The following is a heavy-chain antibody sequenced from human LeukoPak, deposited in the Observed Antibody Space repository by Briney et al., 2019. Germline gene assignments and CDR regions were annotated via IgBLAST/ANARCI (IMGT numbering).Heavy chain of an antibody. D-gene: IGHD3-10*01. CDR1: GGSIRSSTHY. J-gene: IGHJ6*03. V-gene: IGHV4-39*07. Sequence: SETLSLTCTVSGGSIRSSTHYWGWIRQPPGKGLEWIGNIYYSGTTYYNPSLKSRVTISVDTSQNQFSLKLSSVTAADTAVYYCARVGWFGELFGNYYYMDVWGKGTTVTISS. CDR2: IYYSGTT. CDR3: ARVGWFGELFGNYYYMDV.